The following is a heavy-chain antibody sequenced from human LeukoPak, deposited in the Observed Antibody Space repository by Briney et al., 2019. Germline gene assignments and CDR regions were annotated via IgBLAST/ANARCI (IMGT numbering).Heavy chain of an antibody. CDR3: AREVAIIRGVRNWLDS. J-gene: IGHJ5*01. CDR1: GDSVSSNDAA. V-gene: IGHV6-1*01. CDR2: TFYRSKWYY. D-gene: IGHD3-10*01. Sequence: SQTLSLTCGISGDSVSSNDAAWSWIRQSPSRGLEWLGRTFYRSKWYYDYAPSVRSRITINPDTSKSQFSLQLDSVTPEDTAVYYCAREVAIIRGVRNWLDSWGPGILVTVSS.